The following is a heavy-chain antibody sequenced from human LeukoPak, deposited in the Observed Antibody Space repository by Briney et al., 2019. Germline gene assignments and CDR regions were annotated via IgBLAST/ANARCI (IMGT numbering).Heavy chain of an antibody. CDR3: AKFRNAETYYYDSSGYYTKPPKFDY. CDR1: GFTFSSYA. CDR2: ISYDGSNK. J-gene: IGHJ4*02. Sequence: PGGSLRLSCTASGFTFSSYAMHWVRQAPGKGLEWVAVISYDGSNKYYADSVKGRFTISRDNSKNTLYLQMNSLRAEDTAVYYCAKFRNAETYYYDSSGYYTKPPKFDYWGQGTLVTVSS. D-gene: IGHD3-22*01. V-gene: IGHV3-30-3*02.